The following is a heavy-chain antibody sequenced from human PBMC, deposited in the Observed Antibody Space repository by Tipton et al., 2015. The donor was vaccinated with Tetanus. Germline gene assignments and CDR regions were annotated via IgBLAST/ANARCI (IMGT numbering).Heavy chain of an antibody. CDR3: ARHSGWYNFYNGMDV. J-gene: IGHJ6*02. D-gene: IGHD6-19*01. V-gene: IGHV4-61*01. CDR1: GGSVSSGSYY. Sequence: TLSLTCTVSGGSVSSGSYYWSWIRQPPGKGLEWIGYFFYSGSTNYNPSLKSRVSMAVGTSKNQFSLQLRSVTAADTAIYYCARHSGWYNFYNGMDVWGQGTTVTVSS. CDR2: FFYSGST.